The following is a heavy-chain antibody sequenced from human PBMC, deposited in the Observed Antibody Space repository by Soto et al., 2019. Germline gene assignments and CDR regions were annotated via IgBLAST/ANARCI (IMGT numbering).Heavy chain of an antibody. CDR3: AHVFNYYGSGNYYKGHGFDY. CDR2: IYWDDDK. CDR1: GFSLSTSGVG. J-gene: IGHJ4*02. V-gene: IGHV2-5*02. Sequence: SGPTLVNPTQTLTLTCTFSGFSLSTSGVGVGWIRQPPGKALEWLAHIYWDDDKRYSSYLKSRLTITKDTSKNQVVLTMTNMAPVDTGTYYCAHVFNYYGSGNYYKGHGFDYWGQGTLVTVSS. D-gene: IGHD3-10*01.